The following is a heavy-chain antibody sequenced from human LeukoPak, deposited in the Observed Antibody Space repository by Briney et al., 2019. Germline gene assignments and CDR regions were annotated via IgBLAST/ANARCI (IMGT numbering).Heavy chain of an antibody. D-gene: IGHD3-3*02. CDR3: ARVGFLEWLFDP. Sequence: SETLSLTCTVSGGSISSSSYYWGWIRQPPGTGLEWIGRIYTSGSTNYNPSLKSRVTMSVDTSKNQFSLKLSSVTAADTAVYYCARVGFLEWLFDPWGQGTLVTVSS. CDR1: GGSISSSSYY. V-gene: IGHV4-61*05. CDR2: IYTSGST. J-gene: IGHJ5*02.